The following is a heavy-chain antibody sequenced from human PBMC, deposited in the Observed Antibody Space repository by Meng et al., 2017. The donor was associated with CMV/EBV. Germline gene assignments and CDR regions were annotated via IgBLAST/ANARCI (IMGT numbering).Heavy chain of an antibody. J-gene: IGHJ4*02. CDR3: ARRRGRHSGGGSYYFDY. CDR1: GFTFSSYA. V-gene: IGHV3-30-3*01. Sequence: GGSLRLSCAASGFTFSSYAMHWVRQAPGKGLEWVAVISYDGSNKYYADSVKGRFTISRDNSKNTLYLQMNSLRAEDTAVYYCARRRGRHSGGGSYYFDYWGQGTLVTVSS. CDR2: ISYDGSNK. D-gene: IGHD4-23*01.